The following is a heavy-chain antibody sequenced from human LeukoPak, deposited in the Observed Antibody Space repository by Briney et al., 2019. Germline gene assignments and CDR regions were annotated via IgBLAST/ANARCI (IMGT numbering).Heavy chain of an antibody. CDR1: GGTFSSYA. CDR3: ARDNYAGANWFDP. V-gene: IGHV1-69*05. D-gene: IGHD1-7*01. Sequence: GASVTVSCKASGGTFSSYAISWVRQAPGQGLEWMGGIVPIFGTANYAQKFQGRVTITTDESTSTAYMELSSLRSEDTAVYYCARDNYAGANWFDPWGQGTLGTVSA. CDR2: IVPIFGTA. J-gene: IGHJ5*02.